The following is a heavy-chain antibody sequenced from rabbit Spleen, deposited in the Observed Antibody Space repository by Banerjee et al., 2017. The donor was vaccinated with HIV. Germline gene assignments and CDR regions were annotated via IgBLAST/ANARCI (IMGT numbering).Heavy chain of an antibody. V-gene: IGHV1S40*01. D-gene: IGHD1-1*01. CDR3: VRDWHGTSNSY. Sequence: QSLEESGGDLVKPGASLTLTCTASGFDLSSGYYMSWVRQAPGKGPEWIACIYTSSGSTWYASWAKGRFTISKTSSTTVTLQMTSLTAADTATYFCVRDWHGTSNSYWGPGTLVTVS. J-gene: IGHJ2*01. CDR2: IYTSSGST. CDR1: GFDLSSGYY.